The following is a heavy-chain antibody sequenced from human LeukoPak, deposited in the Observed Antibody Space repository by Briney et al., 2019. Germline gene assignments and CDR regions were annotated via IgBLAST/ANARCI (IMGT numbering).Heavy chain of an antibody. CDR3: ARAAGWQLELDY. CDR1: GFTFSSYA. J-gene: IGHJ4*02. V-gene: IGHV3-30*01. CDR2: ISYDGSNT. D-gene: IGHD6-6*01. Sequence: GGSLRLSCAASGFTFSSYAMHWVRQAPGKGLEWVAGISYDGSNTTYADSVKGRFTISRDNSKNTLYLQMNRLRAEDTAVYYFARAAGWQLELDYWGQGTLVTVSS.